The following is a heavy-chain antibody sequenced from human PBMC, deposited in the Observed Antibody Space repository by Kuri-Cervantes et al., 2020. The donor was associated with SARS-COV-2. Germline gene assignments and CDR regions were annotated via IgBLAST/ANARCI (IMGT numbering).Heavy chain of an antibody. V-gene: IGHV4-34*01. CDR1: GGSFSGYY. CDR3: ARAMGTMIVVDHGYFDY. J-gene: IGHJ4*02. Sequence: ESLKISCAVYGGSFSGYYWSWIRQPPGKGLEWIGEIYHSGSTNYNPSLKSRVTISVDKSKNQFSLKLSSVTAADTAVYYCARAMGTMIVVDHGYFDYWGQGTLVTVSS. D-gene: IGHD3-22*01. CDR2: IYHSGST.